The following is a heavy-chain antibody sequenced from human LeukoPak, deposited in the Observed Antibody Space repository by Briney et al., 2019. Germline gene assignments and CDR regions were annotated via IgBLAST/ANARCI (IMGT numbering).Heavy chain of an antibody. CDR2: INHSGST. V-gene: IGHV4-34*01. J-gene: IGHJ5*02. D-gene: IGHD3-22*01. CDR1: GGSFSGYY. CDR3: ATGQYYYDSSGYFWFDP. Sequence: SETLSLTCAVYGGSFSGYYWSWIRQPPGKGLEWIGEINHSGSTNYNPSLKSRVTISVDTSKNQFSLKLSSVTAADTAVYYCATGQYYYDSSGYFWFDPWGQGTLVTVSS.